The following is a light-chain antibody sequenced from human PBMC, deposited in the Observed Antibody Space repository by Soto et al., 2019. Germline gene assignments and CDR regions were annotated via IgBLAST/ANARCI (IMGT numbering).Light chain of an antibody. CDR3: CSYAHTSRV. J-gene: IGLJ3*02. CDR2: DVN. CDR1: SGDIGAYNY. Sequence: SVLTQPRSVSGSPGQSVTFSCTGTSGDIGAYNYVSWYQFHPGKAPKMIIYDVNKRPSGVPDRFSGSKSGNTASLTISWLQAEDEADYYCCSYAHTSRVFGGGTKVPS. V-gene: IGLV2-11*01.